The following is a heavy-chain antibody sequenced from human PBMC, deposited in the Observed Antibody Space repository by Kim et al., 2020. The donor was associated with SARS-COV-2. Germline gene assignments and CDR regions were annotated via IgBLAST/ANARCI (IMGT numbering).Heavy chain of an antibody. V-gene: IGHV3-30*04. CDR3: ARDLGSDSSSWYEIRLVSYGMDV. CDR2: ISYDGSNK. J-gene: IGHJ6*02. D-gene: IGHD6-13*01. CDR1: GFTFSSYA. Sequence: GGSLRLSCAASGFTFSSYAMHWVRQAPGKGLEWVAVISYDGSNKYYADSVKGRFTISRDNSKNTLYLQMNSLRAEDTAVYYCARDLGSDSSSWYEIRLVSYGMDVGDQGTTVTVSS.